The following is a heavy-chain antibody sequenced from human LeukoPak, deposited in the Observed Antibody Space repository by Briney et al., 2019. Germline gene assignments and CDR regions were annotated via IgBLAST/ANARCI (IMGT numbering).Heavy chain of an antibody. V-gene: IGHV3-20*04. J-gene: IGHJ4*02. D-gene: IGHD3-10*01. CDR2: INWNGGST. CDR3: ARGGSGSGSYTPIDY. Sequence: PGGSLRLSCAASGFTFDDYGMSWVRHAPGKGLEWVSGINWNGGSTGYADSVKGRFTISRDNVKNSLYLQMNSLRAEDTALYYCARGGSGSGSYTPIDYWGQGTLVTVSS. CDR1: GFTFDDYG.